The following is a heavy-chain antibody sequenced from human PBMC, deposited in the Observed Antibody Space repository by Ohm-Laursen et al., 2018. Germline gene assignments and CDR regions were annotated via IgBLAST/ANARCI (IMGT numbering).Heavy chain of an antibody. J-gene: IGHJ4*02. V-gene: IGHV3-33*01. CDR2: IWYDGSNK. CDR1: GFTFSSYG. D-gene: IGHD6-6*01. CDR3: ARDEYSSSNHFDY. Sequence: SLRLSCAAPGFTFSSYGMHWVRQAPGKGLEWVAVIWYDGSNKYYADSVKGRFTISRDNSKNTLYLQMNSLRAEDTAVYYCARDEYSSSNHFDYWGQGTLVTVSS.